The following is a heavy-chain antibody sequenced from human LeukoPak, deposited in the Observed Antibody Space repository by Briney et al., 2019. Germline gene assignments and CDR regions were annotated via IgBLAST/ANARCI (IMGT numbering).Heavy chain of an antibody. Sequence: ASVKVSCKASGYTFTGYYMHWVRQAPGQGLEWMGWINPNSGGTNYAQKLQGRVTMTTDTSTGTAYMELRSLRSDDTAVYYCARHYYDSGGYNSAFDYWGQGTLVTVSS. J-gene: IGHJ4*02. CDR3: ARHYYDSGGYNSAFDY. D-gene: IGHD3-22*01. CDR2: INPNSGGT. CDR1: GYTFTGYY. V-gene: IGHV1-2*02.